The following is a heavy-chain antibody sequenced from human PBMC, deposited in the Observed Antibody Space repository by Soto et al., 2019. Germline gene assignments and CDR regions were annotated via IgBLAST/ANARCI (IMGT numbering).Heavy chain of an antibody. CDR2: IYYSGST. D-gene: IGHD3-10*01. Sequence: QVQLQESGPGLVKPSQTLSLTCTVSGGSISSGGYYWSWIRQHPGKGLEWIGYIYYSGSTYYNPFIKSRVTLSVDTSKNQFSLKLSSVTAADTAVYYCARGSYGLLDYWGQGTLVTVSS. CDR3: ARGSYGLLDY. V-gene: IGHV4-31*03. J-gene: IGHJ4*02. CDR1: GGSISSGGYY.